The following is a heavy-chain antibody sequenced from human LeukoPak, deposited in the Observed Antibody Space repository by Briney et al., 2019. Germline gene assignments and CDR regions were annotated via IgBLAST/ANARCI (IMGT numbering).Heavy chain of an antibody. V-gene: IGHV4-39*01. D-gene: IGHD6-13*01. J-gene: IGHJ4*02. CDR1: GGSISSSSYY. CDR3: ARRLHGSRWFDY. CDR2: IDYSGNT. Sequence: SETLSLTCTVSGGSISSSSYYWGWIRQPPGKGLDWIGNIDYSGNTYYNPSLKSRVTISPDTSKNQFSLKLNAITAADTAVYYCARRLHGSRWFDYWDQGTLVTVSS.